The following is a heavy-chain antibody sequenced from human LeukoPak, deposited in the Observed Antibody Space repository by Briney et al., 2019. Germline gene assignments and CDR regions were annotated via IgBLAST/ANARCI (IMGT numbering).Heavy chain of an antibody. Sequence: PGGSLRLSCATSGFTFSSYSMNWVRQAPGKGLEWVSSISSTSSYIYYADSVKGRFTVSRDNAKNSLFLQMNSLRDEDTAVYYCARVTSGAFDYWGQGTLVTVSS. D-gene: IGHD1-26*01. J-gene: IGHJ4*02. CDR1: GFTFSSYS. CDR2: ISSTSSYI. V-gene: IGHV3-21*01. CDR3: ARVTSGAFDY.